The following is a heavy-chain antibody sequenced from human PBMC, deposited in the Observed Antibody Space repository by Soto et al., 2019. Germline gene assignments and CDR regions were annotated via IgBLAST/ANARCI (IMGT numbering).Heavy chain of an antibody. Sequence: EVQLVESGGGFVQPGGSLRLSCAAAGFSVTTHYMSWVRQAPGKGLEWVAVYYTGGATYYAASAKGRFTISIDKSKNTLFLQMNSLSAEDTAVYYGATSPRDVYFDSWGQGTLVTVSS. J-gene: IGHJ4*02. CDR1: GFSVTTHY. CDR3: ATSPRDVYFDS. V-gene: IGHV3-53*01. D-gene: IGHD3-10*02. CDR2: YYTGGAT.